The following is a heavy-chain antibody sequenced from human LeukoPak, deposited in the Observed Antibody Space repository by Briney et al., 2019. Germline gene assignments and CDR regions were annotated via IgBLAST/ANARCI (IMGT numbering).Heavy chain of an antibody. J-gene: IGHJ4*02. Sequence: KTGGSLRLSCAASGFTLSDYYMDWVRQAPGQGLEWVARTRKKAKGYTTEYAASVKGRFTISRDDSKNSVDLQMNSLITEDTAVYYCARAQSDSSGYYYVGDYWGQGTLVTVSS. CDR1: GFTLSDYY. V-gene: IGHV3-72*01. CDR3: ARAQSDSSGYYYVGDY. D-gene: IGHD3-22*01. CDR2: TRKKAKGYTT.